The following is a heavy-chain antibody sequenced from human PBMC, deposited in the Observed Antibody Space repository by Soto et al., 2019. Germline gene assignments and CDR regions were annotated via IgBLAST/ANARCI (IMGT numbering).Heavy chain of an antibody. CDR2: IHHGGNI. J-gene: IGHJ4*02. D-gene: IGHD2-15*01. V-gene: IGHV4-4*02. CDR3: AKPSIVVVVAATLAY. Sequence: PSETLSLTCAVSGDSIISTNWWHWVRQSPDKGLEWIGEIHHGGNINYNPSLKSRVTISMDKSKNQISLKLNSVTAADTAVYYCAKPSIVVVVAATLAYWGQGTLVTAPQ. CDR1: GDSIISTNW.